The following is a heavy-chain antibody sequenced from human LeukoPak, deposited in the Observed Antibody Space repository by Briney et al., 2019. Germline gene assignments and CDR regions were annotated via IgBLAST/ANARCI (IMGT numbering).Heavy chain of an antibody. CDR2: INPNSGGT. CDR3: ARVTGYYDSSGYERYFQH. V-gene: IGHV1-2*02. D-gene: IGHD3-22*01. CDR1: GYTFTSYG. Sequence: ASVKVSCKASGYTFTSYGISWVRQAPGQGLEWMGWINPNSGGTNYAQKFQGRVTMTRDTSISTAYMELSRLRSDDTAVYYCARVTGYYDSSGYERYFQHWGQGTLVTVSS. J-gene: IGHJ1*01.